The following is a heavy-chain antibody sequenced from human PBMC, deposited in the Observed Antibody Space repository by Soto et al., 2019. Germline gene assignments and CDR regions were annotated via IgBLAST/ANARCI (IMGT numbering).Heavy chain of an antibody. D-gene: IGHD6-13*01. V-gene: IGHV3-30-3*01. CDR2: ISYDGSNK. CDR1: GFTFSSYA. Sequence: GSLRLSCAASGFTFSSYAMHWVRQAPGKGLEWVAVISYDGSNKYYADSVKGRFTISRDNSKNTLYLQMNSLRAEDTAVYYCAREGAGNSSWYLFPSGWYYYGMDVWGQGTTVTVSS. J-gene: IGHJ6*02. CDR3: AREGAGNSSWYLFPSGWYYYGMDV.